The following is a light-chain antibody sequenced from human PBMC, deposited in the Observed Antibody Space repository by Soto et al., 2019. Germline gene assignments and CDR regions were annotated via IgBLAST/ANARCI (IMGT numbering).Light chain of an antibody. V-gene: IGLV2-18*02. CDR2: EVT. Sequence: QSALTQPPSVSGSPGQSVTISCTGTSSDVEQPPGTAPKFMIYEVTSRPSGVPDRFSGSKSGNTASLTISGLQAEDEADYYCSSYTSSSSLKWVFGGGTKLTVL. J-gene: IGLJ3*02. CDR3: SSYTSSSSLKWV. CDR1: SSDV.